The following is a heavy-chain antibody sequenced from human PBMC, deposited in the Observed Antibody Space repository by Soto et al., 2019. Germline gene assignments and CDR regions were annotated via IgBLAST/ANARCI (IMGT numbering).Heavy chain of an antibody. CDR1: GGSISSYY. J-gene: IGHJ5*02. CDR2: IYYSGST. V-gene: IGHV4-59*01. Sequence: SETLSLTCTVSGGSISSYYWSWSRQPPGKGLEWIGYIYYSGSTNYNPSLKSRVTISVDTSKNQFSLKLSSVTAADTAVYYCARAEKYYDSSGYYYWFDPWGQGTLVTVSS. D-gene: IGHD3-22*01. CDR3: ARAEKYYDSSGYYYWFDP.